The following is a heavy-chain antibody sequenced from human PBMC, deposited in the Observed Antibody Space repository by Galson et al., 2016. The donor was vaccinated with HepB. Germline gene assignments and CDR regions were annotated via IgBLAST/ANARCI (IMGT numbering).Heavy chain of an antibody. V-gene: IGHV1-2*02. CDR3: TRDHKWGPDF. J-gene: IGHJ4*02. D-gene: IGHD7-27*01. Sequence: SVKVSCKASGFSFIDHCMHWVRQAPGQGLEWMGWIKANSGATHYAQKFRGRVTMTRDTSIDTVYVELNTLRSDDTATYYCTRDHKWGPDFWGQGTLVTVSS. CDR1: GFSFIDHC. CDR2: IKANSGAT.